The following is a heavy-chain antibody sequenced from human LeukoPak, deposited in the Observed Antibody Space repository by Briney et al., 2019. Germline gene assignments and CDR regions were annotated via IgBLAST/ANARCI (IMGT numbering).Heavy chain of an antibody. CDR1: GFTFSSYE. Sequence: GGSLRLSCAVSGFTFSSYEMNWVRQAPGKGLEWVSYISSSGNTIYYADSVKGRFTISRDNAKNSLYLQMNSLRAEDTAVYSCASCSGGSCYSPLDYWGQGTLVTVSS. CDR2: ISSSGNTI. D-gene: IGHD2-15*01. J-gene: IGHJ4*02. V-gene: IGHV3-48*03. CDR3: ASCSGGSCYSPLDY.